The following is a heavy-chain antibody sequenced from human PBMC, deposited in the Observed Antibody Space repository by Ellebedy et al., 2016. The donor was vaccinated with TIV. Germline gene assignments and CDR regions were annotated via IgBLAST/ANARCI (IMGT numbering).Heavy chain of an antibody. V-gene: IGHV4-39*01. D-gene: IGHD3-10*01. CDR3: ARGGDRITTNWFDP. CDR1: GGSISSSSYY. CDR2: IYYSGST. Sequence: SETLSLXCTVSGGSISSSSYYWGWIRQPPGKGLEWIGSIYYSGSTYYNPSLKSRVTISVDTSKNQFSLKLSSVTAADTAVYYCARGGDRITTNWFDPWGQGTLVTVSS. J-gene: IGHJ5*02.